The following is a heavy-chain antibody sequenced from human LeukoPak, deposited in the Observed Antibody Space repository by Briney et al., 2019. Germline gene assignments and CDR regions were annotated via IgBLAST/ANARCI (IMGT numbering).Heavy chain of an antibody. CDR1: TFTFSNYW. V-gene: IGHV3-74*01. Sequence: PGGSLRLSCAHSTFTFSNYWMHWVRQAPGKGLVWVSRINSDGTDTSYADSVKGRFTISRDNAKNTLYLQMNSLRAEDTAVYYCARGDYSYGYNYYYMDVWGKGTTVTVSS. CDR3: ARGDYSYGYNYYYMDV. CDR2: INSDGTDT. D-gene: IGHD5-18*01. J-gene: IGHJ6*03.